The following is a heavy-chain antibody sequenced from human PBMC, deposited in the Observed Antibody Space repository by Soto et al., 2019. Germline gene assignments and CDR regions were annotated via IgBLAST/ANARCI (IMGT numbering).Heavy chain of an antibody. V-gene: IGHV5-10-1*01. D-gene: IGHD6-13*01. CDR3: GRLPAAAGDNDLTFDY. J-gene: IGHJ4*02. Sequence: EVQLVQSGAEVKKPGESLRISCKGSGYSFTSYWISWVRQMPGKGLEWMGRIDPSDSYTNYSPSFQGHVTISADKSIRTRYPQGGRPKAPGPAMLYRGRLPAAAGDNDLTFDYWGQGTLVTVSS. CDR1: GYSFTSYW. CDR2: IDPSDSYT.